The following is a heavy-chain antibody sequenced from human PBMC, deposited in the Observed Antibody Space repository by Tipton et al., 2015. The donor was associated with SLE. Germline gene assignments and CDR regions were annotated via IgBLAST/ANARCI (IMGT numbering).Heavy chain of an antibody. Sequence: QSGPEVKRPGASVKVSCKSSGHTFTGYYIHWVRQAPGQGLEWMGWINPNSGGTNYAQNFQGRVTMTRDTSISTVYMELNRLRSDDTATYYCARVGGVGWDLPTFYYDYWGQGTLVTVSS. D-gene: IGHD3-3*01. CDR3: ARVGGVGWDLPTFYYDY. J-gene: IGHJ4*02. CDR2: INPNSGGT. CDR1: GHTFTGYY. V-gene: IGHV1-2*02.